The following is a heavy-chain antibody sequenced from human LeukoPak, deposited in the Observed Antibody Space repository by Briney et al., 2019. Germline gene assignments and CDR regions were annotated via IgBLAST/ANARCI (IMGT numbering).Heavy chain of an antibody. J-gene: IGHJ4*02. Sequence: HPGGSLRLSCAASGFTFSSYEMNWVRQAPGKGLEWVSYISSSGSTIYYADSVKGRFTISRDNAKNSLYLQMNSLRAEDTALYYCVRDDILTGYPTPFDYWGQGTLVTVSS. V-gene: IGHV3-48*03. CDR2: ISSSGSTI. D-gene: IGHD3-9*01. CDR1: GFTFSSYE. CDR3: VRDDILTGYPTPFDY.